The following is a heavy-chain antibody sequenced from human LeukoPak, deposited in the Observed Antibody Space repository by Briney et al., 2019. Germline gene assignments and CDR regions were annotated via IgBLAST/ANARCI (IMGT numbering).Heavy chain of an antibody. D-gene: IGHD3-9*01. CDR1: GGSISSSYYY. Sequence: PSETLSLTCTVSGGSISSSYYYWGWIRQPPGKGLEWIGSIYYSGSTYYNPSLKSRVTISVDTSKNQFSLKLRSVTAADTAVYYCARDGFDWLFSQLTFFDYWGQGSLVTVSS. J-gene: IGHJ4*02. CDR3: ARDGFDWLFSQLTFFDY. CDR2: IYYSGST. V-gene: IGHV4-39*07.